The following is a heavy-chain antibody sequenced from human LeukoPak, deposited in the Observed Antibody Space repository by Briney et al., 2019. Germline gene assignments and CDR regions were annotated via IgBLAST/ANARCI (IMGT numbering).Heavy chain of an antibody. CDR1: GFTFSSYW. CDR2: IKQDGSEK. J-gene: IGHJ3*02. Sequence: GGSLRLPCAASGFTFSSYWMSWVRQAPGKGLEWVANIKQDGSEKYYVDSVKGRFTISRDNAKNSLYLQMNSLRAEDTAVYYCARDVLLWFGELSWGHDAFDIWGQGTMVTVSS. CDR3: ARDVLLWFGELSWGHDAFDI. V-gene: IGHV3-7*01. D-gene: IGHD3-10*01.